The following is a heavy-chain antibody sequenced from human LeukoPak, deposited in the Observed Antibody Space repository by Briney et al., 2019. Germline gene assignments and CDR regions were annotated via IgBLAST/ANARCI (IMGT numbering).Heavy chain of an antibody. CDR2: IYYSGST. J-gene: IGHJ4*02. Sequence: SETLSLTCAVYGGSFSGYYWSWIRQPPGKGLEWIGYIYYSGSTNYNPSLKSRVTISVDTSKNQFSLKLSSVTAADTAVYYCARRAYDFWSGYSTFDYWGQGTLVTVSS. V-gene: IGHV4-59*01. CDR1: GGSFSGYY. CDR3: ARRAYDFWSGYSTFDY. D-gene: IGHD3-3*01.